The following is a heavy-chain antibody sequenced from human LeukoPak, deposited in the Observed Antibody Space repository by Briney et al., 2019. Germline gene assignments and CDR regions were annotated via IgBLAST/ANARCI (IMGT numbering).Heavy chain of an antibody. V-gene: IGHV3-23*01. CDR2: ITGSGGST. D-gene: IGHD2-15*01. CDR1: GFTFSSYA. J-gene: IGHJ5*02. CDR3: AKENTARVVVVAATAWFDP. Sequence: PGGSLRLSCAASGFTFSSYAMSWVRQAPGKGLEWVSAITGSGGSTYYADSVKGRFTISRDNSKNTLYLQMNSLRAEDTAVYYCAKENTARVVVVAATAWFDPWGQGTLVTVSS.